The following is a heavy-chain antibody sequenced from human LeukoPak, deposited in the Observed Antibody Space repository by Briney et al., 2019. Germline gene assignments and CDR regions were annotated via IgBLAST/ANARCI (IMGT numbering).Heavy chain of an antibody. D-gene: IGHD5-18*01. CDR2: IYNSETT. J-gene: IGHJ3*01. V-gene: IGHV4-59*08. CDR3: ARSGYSYGSGGFDV. Sequence: SETLSLTCAVLRGSISSYYWSWIRPPPGKGLEWIGYIYNSETTNYNPSLKSRVTISVDTSKNQFSLRLSSVTAADTAVYHCARSGYSYGSGGFDVWGQGTMVTVSS. CDR1: RGSISSYY.